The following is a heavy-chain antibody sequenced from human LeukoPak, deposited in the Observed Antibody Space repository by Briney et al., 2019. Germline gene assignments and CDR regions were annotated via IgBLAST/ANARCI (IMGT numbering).Heavy chain of an antibody. CDR1: GGSISSYY. Sequence: SETLSLTCTVSGGSISSYYWSWIRQPPGKGLEWIGYIYYSGSTNYNPSLKSRVTISVDTSKNQFSLKLSSVTAADTAVYYCARASSSWYGYNWFDPWGQGTLVTVSS. D-gene: IGHD6-13*01. CDR3: ARASSSWYGYNWFDP. J-gene: IGHJ5*02. CDR2: IYYSGST. V-gene: IGHV4-59*01.